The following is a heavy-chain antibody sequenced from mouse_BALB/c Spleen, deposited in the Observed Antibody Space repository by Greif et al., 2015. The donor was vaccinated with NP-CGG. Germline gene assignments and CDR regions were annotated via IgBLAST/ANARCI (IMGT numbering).Heavy chain of an antibody. CDR3: ARYYYDSSYYFGY. J-gene: IGHJ2*01. CDR2: ISYSGST. CDR1: GDSITSGY. Sequence: EVQLQQSGPSLVKPSQTLSLTCSVTGDSITSGYWNWIRKFPGNKLEYMGYISYSGSTYYNPSLKSRISITRDTSKNXYYLQLNSVTTEDAATYYCARYYYDSSYYFGYWGQCTTLTVSS. D-gene: IGHD1-1*01. V-gene: IGHV3-8*02.